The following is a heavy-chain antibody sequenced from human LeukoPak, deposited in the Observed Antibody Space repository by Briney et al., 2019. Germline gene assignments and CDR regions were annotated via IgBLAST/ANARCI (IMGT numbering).Heavy chain of an antibody. V-gene: IGHV3-21*01. Sequence: GGSLRLSCAASGFTFSSYSMNWVRQAPGKGLEWVSSISSSSSYIYYADSVKGRFTISRDNAKNSLYLQMNSLRAEDTAVYYCATVYDYRDWSAPGGQGPLVTVS. CDR1: GFTFSSYS. J-gene: IGHJ5*02. CDR2: ISSSSSYI. CDR3: ATVYDYRDWSAP. D-gene: IGHD4-11*01.